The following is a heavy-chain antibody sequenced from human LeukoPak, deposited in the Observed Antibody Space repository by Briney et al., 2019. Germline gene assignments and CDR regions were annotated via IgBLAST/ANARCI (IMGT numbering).Heavy chain of an antibody. V-gene: IGHV1-69*13. CDR2: IIPIFGTA. Sequence: ASVKVSCKASGGTFSSYAISWVRQAPGQGLEWMGGIIPIFGTANYAQKFQGRVTITADESTSTAYMELSSLRSEDTAVYYCARADYDFWSGYYFDYWGQGTLVTVSS. J-gene: IGHJ4*02. CDR1: GGTFSSYA. D-gene: IGHD3-3*01. CDR3: ARADYDFWSGYYFDY.